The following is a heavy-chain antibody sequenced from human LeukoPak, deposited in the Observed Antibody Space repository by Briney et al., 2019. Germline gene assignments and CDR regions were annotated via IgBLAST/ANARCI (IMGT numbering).Heavy chain of an antibody. D-gene: IGHD6-19*01. CDR3: ARDRNSDWYSPLDY. Sequence: GGSLSLSCVASGFTFTKCAMSWIRQAPGKGLEWVAIITATGDTAYYADSVKGRFTISRDNSRNTVYMQMDSLRAEDTAIYYCARDRNSDWYSPLDYWGQGSQVTVSP. J-gene: IGHJ4*02. CDR1: GFTFTKCA. CDR2: ITATGDTA. V-gene: IGHV3-23*01.